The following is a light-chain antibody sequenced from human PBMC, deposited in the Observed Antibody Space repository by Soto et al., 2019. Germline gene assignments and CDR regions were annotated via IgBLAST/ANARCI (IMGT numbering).Light chain of an antibody. CDR2: SIN. CDR3: SSYTTSSTRV. V-gene: IGLV1-44*01. Sequence: QSVLTQPPSASGTPGQRVTISCSGGTSNIGSNTVNWYQQLPGTAPKLLIYSINQRPSGVPDRFSGSKSGTSASLAISGLQSEDEADYYCSSYTTSSTRVFGTGTKVTVL. J-gene: IGLJ1*01. CDR1: TSNIGSNT.